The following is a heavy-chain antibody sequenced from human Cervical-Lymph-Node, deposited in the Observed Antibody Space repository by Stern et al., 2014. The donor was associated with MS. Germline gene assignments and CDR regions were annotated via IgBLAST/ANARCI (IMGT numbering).Heavy chain of an antibody. J-gene: IGHJ6*02. D-gene: IGHD2-8*01. Sequence: EVQLVESGGGLVQSGGSLRLSCVVSGSTFNWLHWVRQPPGKGPVWVSRMYSDVDSIAYADSVKGRFTISRDNAKNTVYLQMNSLRAEDAGVYYCAINHDQNNGHGVDVWGHGTTVTVSS. V-gene: IGHV3-74*01. CDR1: GSTFNW. CDR3: AINHDQNNGHGVDV. CDR2: MYSDVDSI.